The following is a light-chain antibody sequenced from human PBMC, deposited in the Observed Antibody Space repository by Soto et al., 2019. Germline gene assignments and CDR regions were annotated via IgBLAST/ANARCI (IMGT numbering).Light chain of an antibody. CDR3: MQALQTPIT. CDR1: PILLHSNGYNY. V-gene: IGKV2-28*01. J-gene: IGKJ5*01. CDR2: WGS. Sequence: VMPPSPLSLPVTPGEPASISCRSSPILLHSNGYNYLDRYLQKPGQSPQILIYWGSNRASGVPDRCSGSGSGTDFTLKISRVEAEDVGVYYCMQALQTPITFGQGTRMDIK.